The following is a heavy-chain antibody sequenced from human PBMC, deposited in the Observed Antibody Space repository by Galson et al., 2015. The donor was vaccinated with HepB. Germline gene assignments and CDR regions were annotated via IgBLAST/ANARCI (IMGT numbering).Heavy chain of an antibody. V-gene: IGHV1-3*01. J-gene: IGHJ5*02. CDR3: ARPAYSSGYPNWFDP. D-gene: IGHD3-22*01. Sequence: SVKVSCKASGYTFTSYAMHWVRQAPGQRLEWMGWINAGNGNTKYSQKFQGRVTITRDTSASTAYMKLSSLRSEDTAVYYCARPAYSSGYPNWFDPWGQGTLVTVSS. CDR2: INAGNGNT. CDR1: GYTFTSYA.